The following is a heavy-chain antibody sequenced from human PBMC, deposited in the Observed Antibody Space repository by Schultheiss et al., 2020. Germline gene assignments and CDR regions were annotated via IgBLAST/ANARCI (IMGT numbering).Heavy chain of an antibody. CDR1: GGSISSYY. CDR2: IYYSGST. CDR3: ARDGCSGCSCYRTTGNWFDP. J-gene: IGHJ5*02. V-gene: IGHV4-4*08. D-gene: IGHD2-15*01. Sequence: SQTLSLTCTVSGGSISSYYWSWIRQPPGKGLEWIGYIYYSGSTYYNPSLKSRVTISVDTSKNQFSLKLSSVTAADTAVYYCARDGCSGCSCYRTTGNWFDPWGQGTLVTGSS.